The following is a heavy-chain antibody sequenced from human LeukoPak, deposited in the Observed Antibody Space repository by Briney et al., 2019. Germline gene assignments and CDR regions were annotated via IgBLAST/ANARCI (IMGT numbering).Heavy chain of an antibody. V-gene: IGHV3-74*01. Sequence: GGSLRLSCAVSGFTFSSDLMHCVRQAPGGGLVWVSRINNDGSSTSYADSLKGRFTISSDNAKKTLYLQMNSLRAEDMAVYYCARASAVPWFDPWGQGTLVTVSS. CDR2: INNDGSST. CDR1: GFTFSSDL. J-gene: IGHJ5*02. D-gene: IGHD2-2*01. CDR3: ARASAVPWFDP.